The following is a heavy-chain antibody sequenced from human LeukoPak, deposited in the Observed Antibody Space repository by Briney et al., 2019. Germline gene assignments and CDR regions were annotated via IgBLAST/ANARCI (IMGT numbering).Heavy chain of an antibody. CDR2: INSDWSST. Sequence: SGGSLRLSCAASGFTFSSYWMHWVRQAPGKGLVWVSRINSDWSSTSYADSVKGRFTISRDNAKNTLYLQMNSLRAEDTAVYYCARAGALYYYDSSGNNWFDPWGQGTLVTVSS. CDR1: GFTFSSYW. CDR3: ARAGALYYYDSSGNNWFDP. V-gene: IGHV3-74*01. J-gene: IGHJ5*02. D-gene: IGHD3-22*01.